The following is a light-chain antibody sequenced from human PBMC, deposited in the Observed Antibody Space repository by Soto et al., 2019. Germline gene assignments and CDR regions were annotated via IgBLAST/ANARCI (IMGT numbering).Light chain of an antibody. J-gene: IGKJ3*01. CDR2: GAS. V-gene: IGKV3-20*01. CDR1: QSVSSTY. CDR3: QQYISSPPGFT. Sequence: EIVLTQSPGTLSLFPGERATLSCRASQSVSSTYFAWYRQKPGQPPSLLIYGASNRAPGVPDRFSGSGSGPDFTLTISRLEPEDFAVYYCQQYISSPPGFTFGPGTTVEIK.